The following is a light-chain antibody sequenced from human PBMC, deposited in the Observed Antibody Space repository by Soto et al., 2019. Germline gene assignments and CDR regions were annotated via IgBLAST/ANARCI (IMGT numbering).Light chain of an antibody. CDR3: QQYSRSPRT. V-gene: IGKV3-20*01. CDR2: RAS. J-gene: IGKJ1*01. Sequence: EIVLTQSPGTLSLSPGERATLSCRASQSVSSSYLAWYQQKPGQAPRLLIYRASSRATGIPDRFSGSGSATDFSLTISRLPPEDFAVYYCQQYSRSPRTFGHGTQVEL. CDR1: QSVSSSY.